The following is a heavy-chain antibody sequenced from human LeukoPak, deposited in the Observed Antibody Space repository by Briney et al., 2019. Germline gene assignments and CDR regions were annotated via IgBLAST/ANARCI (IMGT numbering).Heavy chain of an antibody. V-gene: IGHV3-21*04. CDR3: ARDRTYGGYGWYFDY. Sequence: GGSLRLSCAASGFTFSSYSMNWVRQAPGKGLEWVSSISSSSSYIYYADSVKGRFTISRDNAKNSLYLQMNSLRAEDTAVYYCARDRTYGGYGWYFDYWGQGTLVTVSS. CDR2: ISSSSSYI. D-gene: IGHD2-8*02. J-gene: IGHJ4*02. CDR1: GFTFSSYS.